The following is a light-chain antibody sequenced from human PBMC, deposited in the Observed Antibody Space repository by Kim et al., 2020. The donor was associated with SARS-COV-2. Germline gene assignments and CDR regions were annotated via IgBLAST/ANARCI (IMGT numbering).Light chain of an antibody. CDR3: AAWDDSLSGVV. Sequence: GQRVTTSCPGSSSNIGSNYVSWYQQLPGTAPKLLIYRNNQRPSGVPDRFSGSKSGTSASLAISGLRSEDEADYYCAAWDDSLSGVVFGGGTQLTVL. CDR1: SSNIGSNY. V-gene: IGLV1-47*01. CDR2: RNN. J-gene: IGLJ2*01.